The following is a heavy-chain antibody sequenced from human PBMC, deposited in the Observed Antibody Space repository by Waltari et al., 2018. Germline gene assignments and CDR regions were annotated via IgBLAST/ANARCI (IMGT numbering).Heavy chain of an antibody. V-gene: IGHV4-31*03. CDR1: GGSISSGGYY. Sequence: QVQLQESGPGLVKPSQTLSLTCTVSGGSISSGGYYWSWIRQHPGKGLEWIGYIYHSGSTYYNPSLKSRVTISVDRSKNQFSLKLSSVTAADTAVYYCARVAAAGRGWFDPWGQGTLVTVSS. D-gene: IGHD6-13*01. CDR2: IYHSGST. J-gene: IGHJ5*02. CDR3: ARVAAAGRGWFDP.